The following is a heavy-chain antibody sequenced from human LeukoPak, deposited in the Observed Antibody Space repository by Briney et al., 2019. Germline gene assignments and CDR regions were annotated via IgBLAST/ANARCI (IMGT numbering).Heavy chain of an antibody. J-gene: IGHJ4*02. CDR3: ARDEGSAYPFDY. CDR2: IYYSGST. Sequence: PSQTLSLTCTVSGGSISSGGYYWGWVRQPPGKGLEWIGSIYYSGSTYYNPSLKSRVTISVDTSKNQFSLNLNSVTAADTAVYFCARDEGSAYPFDYWGQGTLVTVSS. CDR1: GGSISSGGYY. D-gene: IGHD3-22*01. V-gene: IGHV4-39*07.